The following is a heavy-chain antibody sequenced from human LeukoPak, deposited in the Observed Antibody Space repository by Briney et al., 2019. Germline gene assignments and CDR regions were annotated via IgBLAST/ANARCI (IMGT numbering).Heavy chain of an antibody. CDR2: IYYRGST. CDR3: ARSSKTYCDY. D-gene: IGHD2-2*01. Sequence: SETLSLTCTVSGGSISSRTSYWDWIRQPPGKGLEWIGSIYYRGSTYYNPSLKSRVTISVDTSKNQFSLKLSSVTAADTAVYYCARSSKTYCDYWGQGTLVTVSS. V-gene: IGHV4-39*07. J-gene: IGHJ4*02. CDR1: GGSISSRTSY.